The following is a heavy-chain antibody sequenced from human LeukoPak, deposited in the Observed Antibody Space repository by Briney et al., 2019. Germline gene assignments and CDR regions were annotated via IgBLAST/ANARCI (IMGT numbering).Heavy chain of an antibody. V-gene: IGHV1-2*02. D-gene: IGHD5-12*01. CDR2: INPNSGGT. Sequence: ASVKVSCKASGYTFTGYYMHWVRQAPGQGLEWMGWINPNSGGTNYAQKFQGRVTMTEDTSTDTAYMELSSLRSEDTAVYYCATAPGYSGYDWSWYFDLWGRGTLVTVSS. CDR3: ATAPGYSGYDWSWYFDL. J-gene: IGHJ2*01. CDR1: GYTFTGYY.